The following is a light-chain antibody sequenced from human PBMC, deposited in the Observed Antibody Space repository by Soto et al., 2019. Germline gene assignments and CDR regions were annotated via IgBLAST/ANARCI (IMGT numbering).Light chain of an antibody. J-gene: IGKJ5*01. V-gene: IGKV3-11*01. CDR2: DAS. CDR3: QQRSNWPT. CDR1: QSVNSY. Sequence: EIVLRQSPATLSLSPGERATLSCRASQSVNSYLAWYQQKPGQAPRLLIYDASNRATGIPARFSGSGSGTDFTLTISSLEPEDFAVYYCQQRSNWPTFGQGTRLEIK.